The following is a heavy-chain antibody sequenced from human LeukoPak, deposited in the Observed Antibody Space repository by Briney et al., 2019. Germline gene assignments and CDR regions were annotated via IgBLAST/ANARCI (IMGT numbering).Heavy chain of an antibody. CDR3: ATRSNLERLENRTNWFDP. V-gene: IGHV4-34*01. CDR1: GGSFSGYY. CDR2: INHSGST. Sequence: PSETLSLTCAVYGGSFSGYYWSWIRQPPGKGLEWIGEINHSGSTNYNPSLKSRVTISVDTSKNQFSLKLSSVTAADTAVYYCATRSNLERLENRTNWFDPWGQGTLVTVSS. J-gene: IGHJ5*02. D-gene: IGHD3-3*01.